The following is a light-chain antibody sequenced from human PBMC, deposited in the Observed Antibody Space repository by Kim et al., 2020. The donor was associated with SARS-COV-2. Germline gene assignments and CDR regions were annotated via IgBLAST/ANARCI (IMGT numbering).Light chain of an antibody. CDR3: CSYARGSAYV. J-gene: IGLJ1*01. CDR1: SSDVGDYDY. V-gene: IGLV2-14*03. CDR2: DVS. Sequence: QSALTQSASVSGSPGQSITISCTGTSSDVGDYDYVSWYQQHPGKAPKLIISDVSNRPSGVSSRFSGSKSGNTASLTISGLQDEDEADYYCCSYARGSAYVFGTGTKVTVL.